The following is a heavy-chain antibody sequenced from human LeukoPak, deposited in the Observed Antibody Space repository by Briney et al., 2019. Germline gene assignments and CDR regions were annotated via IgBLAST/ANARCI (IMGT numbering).Heavy chain of an antibody. Sequence: GASVKVSCKASGYTFTGYYIHWVRQAPGQRLEWMGWISPNSGATNYAQSFQGRVTTTRDTSTNTAHMELSRLRSDDTAVYYCARGDCSVSGCHGGNWFDPWGQGTPVTVSS. CDR3: ARGDCSVSGCHGGNWFDP. CDR1: GYTFTGYY. V-gene: IGHV1-2*02. D-gene: IGHD2-15*01. CDR2: ISPNSGAT. J-gene: IGHJ5*02.